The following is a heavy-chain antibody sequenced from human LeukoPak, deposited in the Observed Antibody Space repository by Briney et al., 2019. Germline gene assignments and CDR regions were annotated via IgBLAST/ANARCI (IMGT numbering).Heavy chain of an antibody. Sequence: ASVRVSCKAFGYTFTDYHMHWVRQAPGQGLEWMGWINPNSGDTNYAQKFQGRVTMTRDTTISTAYMELSRLRSDDTAVFYCATLMAHLDYWGQGTLVTVSS. CDR3: ATLMAHLDY. D-gene: IGHD2-8*01. CDR2: INPNSGDT. J-gene: IGHJ4*02. CDR1: GYTFTDYH. V-gene: IGHV1-2*02.